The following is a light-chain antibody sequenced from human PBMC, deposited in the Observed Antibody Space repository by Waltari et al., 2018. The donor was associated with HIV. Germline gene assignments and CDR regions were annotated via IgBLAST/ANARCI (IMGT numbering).Light chain of an antibody. J-gene: IGKJ1*01. Sequence: EIGLTQSPGTLSLSPGERATLSCRVSQSVDRNCLAWYQQKPGQAPRLLMYGASTRVTGIPDRFSGSGFGTDFTLTIIRLEPEDFAVYYCQQYGMAPWTFGQGTKVEIK. CDR1: QSVDRNC. CDR3: QQYGMAPWT. CDR2: GAS. V-gene: IGKV3-20*01.